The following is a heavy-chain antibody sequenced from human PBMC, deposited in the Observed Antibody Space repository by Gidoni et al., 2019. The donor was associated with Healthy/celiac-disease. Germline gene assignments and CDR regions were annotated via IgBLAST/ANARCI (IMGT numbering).Heavy chain of an antibody. J-gene: IGHJ6*02. CDR1: GGSISSSSYY. V-gene: IGHV4-39*01. CDR2: IYYSGST. CDR3: ARLGPTSYSSWYVSSYGMDV. D-gene: IGHD6-13*01. Sequence: QLQLQESGPGLVKPSETLSITCTVSGGSISSSSYYWGWIRQPPGKGLEWIGSIYYSGSTYYNPSLKSRVTISVDTSKNQFSLKLSSVTAADTAVYYCARLGPTSYSSWYVSSYGMDVWGQGTTVTVSS.